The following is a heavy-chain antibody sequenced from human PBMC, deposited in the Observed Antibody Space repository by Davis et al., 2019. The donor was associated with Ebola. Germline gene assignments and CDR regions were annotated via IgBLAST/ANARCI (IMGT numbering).Heavy chain of an antibody. CDR1: GFIFRNYA. D-gene: IGHD2-15*01. CDR3: TTDIVIVVAARGSFDS. J-gene: IGHJ4*02. CDR2: VSHSERER. Sequence: GESLKISCAASGFIFRNYAMHWVRQAPGKGLEWVAVVSHSERERFYADSVKGRFTISRDESKNTLYLQMNSLKTEDTAVYYCTTDIVIVVAARGSFDSWGQGTLVTVSS. V-gene: IGHV3-30*04.